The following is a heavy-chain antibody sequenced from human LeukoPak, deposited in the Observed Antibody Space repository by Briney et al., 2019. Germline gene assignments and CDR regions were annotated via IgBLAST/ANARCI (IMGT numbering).Heavy chain of an antibody. CDR2: IYPGDSDT. CDR1: GYSFTNYW. J-gene: IGHJ4*02. Sequence: PGESLQISCKGSGYSFTNYWIAWVRQMPGKGLEWMGIIYPGDSDTRYSPSFQGQVTISADKSISTAYLQWSSLKASDTAMYYCARVGGHGYSIGGFDYWGQGTLVTVSS. D-gene: IGHD5-24*01. CDR3: ARVGGHGYSIGGFDY. V-gene: IGHV5-51*01.